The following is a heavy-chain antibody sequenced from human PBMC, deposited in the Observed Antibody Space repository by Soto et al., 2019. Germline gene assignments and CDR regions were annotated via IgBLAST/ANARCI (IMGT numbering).Heavy chain of an antibody. CDR2: ISASGGST. Sequence: GGSLRLSCAASGFTFNYYAMNWVRQAPGKGLEWVSGISASGGSTYYADSVKGRFTISRDNSKNTLSLQMNGLRAEDTAIYYCAKDLLSDYWGQGTLVTVSS. V-gene: IGHV3-23*01. CDR3: AKDLLSDY. CDR1: GFTFNYYA. J-gene: IGHJ4*02.